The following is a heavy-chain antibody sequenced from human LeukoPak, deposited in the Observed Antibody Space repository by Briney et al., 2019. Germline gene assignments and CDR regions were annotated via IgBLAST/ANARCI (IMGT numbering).Heavy chain of an antibody. CDR3: AREYAAMAYDY. D-gene: IGHD5-18*01. V-gene: IGHV3-48*04. Sequence: GGPLTLSCAASGFTFNSYSMNWVRQAPGKGLEWVSYITSSSSSIYYADSVKVRFTISRDNAKNSLFLQMNSLRVDDSAVYYCAREYAAMAYDYWSQGNLVTVSS. CDR1: GFTFNSYS. CDR2: ITSSSSSI. J-gene: IGHJ4*02.